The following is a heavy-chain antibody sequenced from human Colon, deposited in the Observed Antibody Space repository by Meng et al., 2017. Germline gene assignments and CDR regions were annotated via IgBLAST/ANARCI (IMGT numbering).Heavy chain of an antibody. CDR2: AST. D-gene: IGHD1-26*01. CDR1: GGSVSSAGYQ. J-gene: IGHJ4*02. V-gene: IGHV4-61*08. Sequence: QVQPTDSGPGMGRPSDSLSLICSVSGGSVSSAGYQWSWIRQPPGKGLEWIGYASTNYNPSLKSRVTISVDTSKNQFSLRLTSVTAADTAVYYCARDHMGSLDYWGQGILVTVSS. CDR3: ARDHMGSLDY.